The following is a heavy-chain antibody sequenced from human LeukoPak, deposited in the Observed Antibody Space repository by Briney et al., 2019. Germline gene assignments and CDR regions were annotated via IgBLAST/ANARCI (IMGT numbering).Heavy chain of an antibody. J-gene: IGHJ4*02. D-gene: IGHD3-22*01. V-gene: IGHV3-30*02. CDR3: AKGSDYYDSSGYSH. Sequence: PGGSLRLSCAASGFTFSRNGMHWVRQAPGKGLEWVAFIRYDGNNKYYADSVKGRFTISRDNSKNTLYLQKNSLRAEDTAVYYCAKGSDYYDSSGYSHWGQGTLVTVSS. CDR1: GFTFSRNG. CDR2: IRYDGNNK.